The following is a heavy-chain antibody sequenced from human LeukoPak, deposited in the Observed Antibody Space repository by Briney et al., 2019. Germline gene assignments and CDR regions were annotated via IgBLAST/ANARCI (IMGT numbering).Heavy chain of an antibody. V-gene: IGHV1-46*01. CDR3: ARGGGDYGDALGY. Sequence: GASVKVSCKASGYTFTSYYMHWARQAPGQGLEWMGIINPSGGSTSYAQKFQGRVTMTRDTSTSTAYMELRSLRSDDTAVYYCARGGGDYGDALGYWGQGTLVTVSS. CDR2: INPSGGST. D-gene: IGHD4-17*01. J-gene: IGHJ4*02. CDR1: GYTFTSYY.